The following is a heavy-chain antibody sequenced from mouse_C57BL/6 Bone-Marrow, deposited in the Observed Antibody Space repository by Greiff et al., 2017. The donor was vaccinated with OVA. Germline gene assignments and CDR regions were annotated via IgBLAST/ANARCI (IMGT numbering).Heavy chain of an antibody. CDR1: GYTFTSYW. Sequence: QVQLQQPGTELVQPGASVKLSCKASGYTFTSYWMHWVKQRPGQGLEWIGNINPSNGGTNYNEKFKSKATLTVDKSSSTAYMQHSSLTSEDAAVYYCARGGGNYLAWFAYWGQGTLVTVSA. D-gene: IGHD2-1*01. CDR3: ARGGGNYLAWFAY. V-gene: IGHV1-53*01. CDR2: INPSNGGT. J-gene: IGHJ3*01.